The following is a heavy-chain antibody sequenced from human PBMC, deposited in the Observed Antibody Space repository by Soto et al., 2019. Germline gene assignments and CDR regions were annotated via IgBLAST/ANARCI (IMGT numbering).Heavy chain of an antibody. J-gene: IGHJ4*02. V-gene: IGHV4-39*01. CDR2: IYYSGST. CDR3: ASNDYVWGSYLVYFDY. Sequence: SETLSLTCTVSGGSISSSSYYWGWIRQPPGKGLEWIGSIYYSGSTYYNPSLKSRVTISVDTSKNQFSLKLSSVTAADTAVYYCASNDYVWGSYLVYFDYWGQGTLVTVSS. D-gene: IGHD3-16*02. CDR1: GGSISSSSYY.